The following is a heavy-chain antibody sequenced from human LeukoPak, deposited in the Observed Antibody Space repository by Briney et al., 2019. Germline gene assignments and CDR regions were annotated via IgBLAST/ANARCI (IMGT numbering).Heavy chain of an antibody. J-gene: IGHJ4*02. CDR3: AGRVLAYCGGDCYSHED. CDR2: IYYSGST. D-gene: IGHD2-21*02. Sequence: SETLSLTCAVYGGSFSVYYWSWIRQPPGKGLEWIGYIYYSGSTNYNPSLKSRVTISVDTSKNQFSLKLSSVTAADTAVYYCAGRVLAYCGGDCYSHEDWGQGTLVTVSS. V-gene: IGHV4-59*01. CDR1: GGSFSVYY.